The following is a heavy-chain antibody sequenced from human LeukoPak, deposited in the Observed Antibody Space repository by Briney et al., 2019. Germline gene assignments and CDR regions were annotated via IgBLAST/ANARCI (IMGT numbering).Heavy chain of an antibody. Sequence: PGGSLRLSCVASGFTFSDSYMSWIRQAPGKGLEWVSYTSHVGSFAYYTDSVRGRFTTSRDNAKNSLYLQMNSLRVEDTAVYYRATGGSVDAFDIWGHGTLVTVSS. V-gene: IGHV3-11*04. D-gene: IGHD3-10*01. J-gene: IGHJ3*02. CDR2: TSHVGSFA. CDR1: GFTFSDSY. CDR3: ATGGSVDAFDI.